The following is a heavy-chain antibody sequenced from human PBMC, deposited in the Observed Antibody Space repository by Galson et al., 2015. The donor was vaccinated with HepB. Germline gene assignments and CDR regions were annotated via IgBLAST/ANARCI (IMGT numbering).Heavy chain of an antibody. CDR1: GFTSSSYG. CDR2: ISYDGSNK. D-gene: IGHD3-22*01. CDR3: AKDEGYGYYDSSGYYGH. V-gene: IGHV3-30*18. J-gene: IGHJ4*02. Sequence: SLRLSCAASGFTSSSYGMHWVRQAPGKGLEWVAVISYDGSNKYYADSVKGRFTISRDNSKNTLYLQMNSLRAEDTAVYYCAKDEGYGYYDSSGYYGHWGQGTLVTVSS.